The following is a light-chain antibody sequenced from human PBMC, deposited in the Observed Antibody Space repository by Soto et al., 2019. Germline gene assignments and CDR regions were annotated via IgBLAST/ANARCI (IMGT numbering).Light chain of an antibody. Sequence: DIQMTQSPSSLSASVGDRVTITCRASQSISSYLNWYQQKPGKAPKLLIYAASSLQSGVPSRFSGSGSGTDFTLTISSLQPEDFATYDCQHSYITPRTFGQGTKVEIK. J-gene: IGKJ1*01. CDR2: AAS. CDR3: QHSYITPRT. V-gene: IGKV1-39*01. CDR1: QSISSY.